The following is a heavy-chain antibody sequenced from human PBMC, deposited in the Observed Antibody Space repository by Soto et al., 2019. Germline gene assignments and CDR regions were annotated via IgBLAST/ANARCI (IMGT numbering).Heavy chain of an antibody. Sequence: GASVKVSCKASGYTFTSYGISWVRQAPGQGLEWMGWISAYNGNTNYAQKLQGRVTMTTDTSTSTAYMELRSLRSDDTAVYYCARDKMSGRYFDWLPLDDPGQGTLVTVSS. D-gene: IGHD3-9*01. CDR2: ISAYNGNT. CDR3: ARDKMSGRYFDWLPLDD. V-gene: IGHV1-18*01. J-gene: IGHJ4*02. CDR1: GYTFTSYG.